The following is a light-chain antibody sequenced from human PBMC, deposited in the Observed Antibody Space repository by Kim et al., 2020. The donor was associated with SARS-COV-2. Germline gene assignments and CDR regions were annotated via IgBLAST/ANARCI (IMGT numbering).Light chain of an antibody. V-gene: IGLV3-1*01. CDR1: NLGDKY. CDR2: QDS. Sequence: SVAPGQTASITCSGDNLGDKYACWYQQQPGPSPVLVIYQDSKRPSGIPERFSGSNSGNTATLTISGTQAMDEADYYCQAWDSSTAVFGGGTQLTVL. CDR3: QAWDSSTAV. J-gene: IGLJ3*02.